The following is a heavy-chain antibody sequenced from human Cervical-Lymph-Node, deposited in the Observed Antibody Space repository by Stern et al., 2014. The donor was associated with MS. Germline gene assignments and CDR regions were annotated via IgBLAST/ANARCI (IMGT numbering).Heavy chain of an antibody. CDR2: IIPVFVTP. V-gene: IGHV1-69*01. Sequence: VQLVQSGAEVQKPGSSVKVSCKASGDTSNTDAIHWVRQAPGQGLEWVGGIIPVFVTPVYAQRFKGRVSIAADESTATDYMELSSLRSDDTAVYYCARGASSAAWYKHAVDVWGQGTTVTVSS. D-gene: IGHD1-14*01. CDR3: ARGASSAAWYKHAVDV. CDR1: GDTSNTDA. J-gene: IGHJ6*02.